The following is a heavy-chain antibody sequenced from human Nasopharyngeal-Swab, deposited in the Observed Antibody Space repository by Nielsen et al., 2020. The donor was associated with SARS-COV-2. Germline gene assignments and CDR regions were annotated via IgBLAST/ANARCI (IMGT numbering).Heavy chain of an antibody. CDR2: ISLGGNTI. D-gene: IGHD6-19*01. V-gene: IGHV3-11*01. Sequence: GSLRLSCAASGFTFNDYYMNWIRQAPGKGLEWLSFISLGGNTIYYADSVKGRFFISRDNAKKSLYLQMNSLRVEDTAIYYCARQNSGWTDAFDIWGQGTMVTVSS. J-gene: IGHJ3*02. CDR1: GFTFNDYY. CDR3: ARQNSGWTDAFDI.